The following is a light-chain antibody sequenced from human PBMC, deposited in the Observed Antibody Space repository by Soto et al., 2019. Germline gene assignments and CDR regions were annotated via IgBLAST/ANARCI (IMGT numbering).Light chain of an antibody. V-gene: IGKV2-30*01. CDR2: HVS. J-gene: IGKJ4*01. Sequence: VVMNQPPLSLPVTRGQPASSSCRSSKSLVYTDGNTYLNWFHQRPGQSTRRLLYHVSNRDAGVPDRFSGDGSGDDFTLKIDRVEAEDGGFYYCMLGTHWPPTIGGGTTVVLK. CDR3: MLGTHWPPT. CDR1: KSLVYTDGNTY.